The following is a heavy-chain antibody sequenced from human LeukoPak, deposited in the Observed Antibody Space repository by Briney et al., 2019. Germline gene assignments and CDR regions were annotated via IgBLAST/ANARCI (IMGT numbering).Heavy chain of an antibody. CDR3: AKDSYYYDSSGYYWGNFDY. J-gene: IGHJ4*02. D-gene: IGHD3-22*01. CDR1: GFTFSSYA. Sequence: GGSLRLSCAASGFTFSSYAMSWVRQAPGKGLEWVSAISGSGGSTYYADSVKGRFTISRDNSKNTLYLQMNSLRAEDTAVYYCAKDSYYYDSSGYYWGNFDYWGQGTLVTVSS. CDR2: ISGSGGST. V-gene: IGHV3-23*01.